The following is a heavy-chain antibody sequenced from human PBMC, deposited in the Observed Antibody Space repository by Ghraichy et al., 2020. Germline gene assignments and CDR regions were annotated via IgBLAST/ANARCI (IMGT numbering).Heavy chain of an antibody. CDR2: IKEDGSDK. D-gene: IGHD3-9*01. CDR1: GFTFSNYW. CDR3: TRLPLMTGDFDY. Sequence: GGPLRLSCAVSGFTFSNYWMTWVRQAPGKGLEWVANIKEDGSDKYYVDSVKGRFTISRDNAKNSLYLQMNSLRAEDTAVYYCTRLPLMTGDFDYWGQGTLVTVSS. V-gene: IGHV3-7*03. J-gene: IGHJ4*02.